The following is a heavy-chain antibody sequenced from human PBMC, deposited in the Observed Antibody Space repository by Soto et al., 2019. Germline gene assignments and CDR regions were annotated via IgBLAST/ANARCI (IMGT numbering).Heavy chain of an antibody. D-gene: IGHD2-2*01. V-gene: IGHV1-46*01. CDR2: INPSGGST. Sequence: QVQLVQSGAEVKKPGASVKVSCKASGYTFTSYYMHWVRQAPGQGLEWMGIINPSGGSTSYAQKFQGRVNMNRDTSTSTVYRELSSLRSEDTAVYYSARDCRDIVLVPDGWFDPWGQGALVTVSS. CDR1: GYTFTSYY. J-gene: IGHJ5*02. CDR3: ARDCRDIVLVPDGWFDP.